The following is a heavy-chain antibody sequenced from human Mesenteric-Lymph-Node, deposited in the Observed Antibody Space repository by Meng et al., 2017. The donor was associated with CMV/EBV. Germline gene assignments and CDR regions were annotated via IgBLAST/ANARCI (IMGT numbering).Heavy chain of an antibody. CDR1: GFAFNYYN. CDR3: ARAHEYCSSTSCYCRD. Sequence: GESLKISCAASGFAFNYYNMNWVRQAPGKGLEWVATISYRSTYIYYADSVKGRFTISRDNAKNSLYLQMNSLRAEDTAVYYCARAHEYCSSTSCYCRDWGQGTLVTVSS. J-gene: IGHJ4*02. V-gene: IGHV3-21*01. D-gene: IGHD2-2*01. CDR2: ISYRSTYI.